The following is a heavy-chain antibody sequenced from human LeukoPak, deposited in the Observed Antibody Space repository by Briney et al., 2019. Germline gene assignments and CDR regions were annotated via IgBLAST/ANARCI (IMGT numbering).Heavy chain of an antibody. D-gene: IGHD6-13*01. Sequence: PGGSLRLSCAASGFTFSNYEMNWVRQAPGKGLEWVSYIGSSGITIYYADSVKGRFTISRDNSKNTLYLQMNSLRAEDTAVYYCATDSSTWYFDYWGQGTQVTVSS. CDR3: ATDSSTWYFDY. CDR1: GFTFSNYE. V-gene: IGHV3-48*03. CDR2: IGSSGITI. J-gene: IGHJ4*02.